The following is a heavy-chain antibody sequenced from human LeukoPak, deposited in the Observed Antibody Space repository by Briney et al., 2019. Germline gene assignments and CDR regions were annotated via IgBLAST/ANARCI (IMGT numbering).Heavy chain of an antibody. CDR3: ARWHDYGDHGYFQH. D-gene: IGHD4-17*01. J-gene: IGHJ1*01. CDR1: GYSFTSYW. V-gene: IGHV5-51*01. CDR2: IYPGDSDT. Sequence: GESLKISCKGSGYSFTSYWIGWVRQIPGKGLEVIGIIYPGDSDTRYSPSFQGQVTISADKSISTAYLQWSSLKASDTAMYYCARWHDYGDHGYFQHWGQGTLVTVSS.